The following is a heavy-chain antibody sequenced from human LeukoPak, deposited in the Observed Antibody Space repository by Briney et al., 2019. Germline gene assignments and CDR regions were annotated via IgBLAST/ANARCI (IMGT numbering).Heavy chain of an antibody. CDR2: IYWGDDK. Sequence: SGPTLVKPTQTLTLTCFFSGFSLSARGVGVGWIRQSPGKALEWLALIYWGDDKRYSPSLKNRLTITRDTSKNQVVLTMTNMDPVDTGTYYCAHRSRYYYMDVWGQGTTVTVSS. J-gene: IGHJ6*03. CDR1: GFSLSARGVG. CDR3: AHRSRYYYMDV. V-gene: IGHV2-5*02.